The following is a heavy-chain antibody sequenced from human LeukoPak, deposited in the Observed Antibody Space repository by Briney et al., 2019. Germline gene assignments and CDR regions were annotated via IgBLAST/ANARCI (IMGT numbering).Heavy chain of an antibody. D-gene: IGHD6-13*01. Sequence: GGSLRLSCAASGFTFNSYGMSWVRQAPGKGLEWVSLISGSGGSTFYADSVKGRFTISRDNSKNTLYLQMNSLRAEDTAVYYCAKSFPAAGTFGDYWGQGTLVTVSS. CDR2: ISGSGGST. CDR3: AKSFPAAGTFGDY. V-gene: IGHV3-23*01. J-gene: IGHJ4*02. CDR1: GFTFNSYG.